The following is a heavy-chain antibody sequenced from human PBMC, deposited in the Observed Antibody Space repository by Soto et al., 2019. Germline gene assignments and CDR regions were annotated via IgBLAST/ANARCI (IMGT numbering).Heavy chain of an antibody. CDR2: IW. V-gene: IGHV3-33*01. CDR1: GFTFSSYG. CDR3: VTDLNWQGH. Sequence: PGGSLRLSCAASGFTFSSYGMHWVRQAPGKGLEWVAVIWYVDSVKGRFTISRDNAKNSLYLQMNSLRDEDSAVYYCVTDLNWQGHWGQGTLVTVSS. J-gene: IGHJ4*02.